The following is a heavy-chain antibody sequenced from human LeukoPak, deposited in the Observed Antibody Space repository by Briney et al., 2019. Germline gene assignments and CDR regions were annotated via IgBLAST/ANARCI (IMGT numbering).Heavy chain of an antibody. J-gene: IGHJ4*02. V-gene: IGHV3-15*01. Sequence: PGGSLRLSCAASGFTFRDAWMTWVRQAPGKGLEWVGRIRSKTDGGTTDYAVSVQGRFTISRDDSKNTLYLQMSSLKTEDTAVYYCAKAPAIYSSSWYPNFDYWGQGTLVTVSS. CDR3: AKAPAIYSSSWYPNFDY. CDR1: GFTFRDAW. D-gene: IGHD6-13*01. CDR2: IRSKTDGGTT.